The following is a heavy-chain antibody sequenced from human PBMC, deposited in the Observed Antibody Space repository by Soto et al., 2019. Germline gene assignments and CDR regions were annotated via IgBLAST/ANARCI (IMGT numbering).Heavy chain of an antibody. CDR2: IYPGDSDT. D-gene: IGHD6-13*01. J-gene: IGHJ4*02. Sequence: GESLKISCQGSGYSFTGYWIGWVRQMTGKGLEWMGIIYPGDSDTRYSPSFQGQVTISADKPISTAYLQWSSLKDSDSAMYYCARLEAAAGNLDYWGQGTLVTVSS. V-gene: IGHV5-51*01. CDR3: ARLEAAAGNLDY. CDR1: GYSFTGYW.